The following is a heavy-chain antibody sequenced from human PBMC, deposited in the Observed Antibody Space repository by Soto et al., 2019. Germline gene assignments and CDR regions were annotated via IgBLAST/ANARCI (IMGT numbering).Heavy chain of an antibody. D-gene: IGHD2-15*01. CDR2: IRSSGSTI. J-gene: IGHJ4*02. Sequence: QVQLVESGGGLVKPGGSLRLSCAASGFTFSDYYMSWIRQAPGKGLEGGSYIRSSGSTIYYADSVKGRFTISRDNAKNSLYLQMNSLRAEDTAVYYCATSMVVAATPAYYFDYWGQGTLVTVSS. CDR3: ATSMVVAATPAYYFDY. CDR1: GFTFSDYY. V-gene: IGHV3-11*01.